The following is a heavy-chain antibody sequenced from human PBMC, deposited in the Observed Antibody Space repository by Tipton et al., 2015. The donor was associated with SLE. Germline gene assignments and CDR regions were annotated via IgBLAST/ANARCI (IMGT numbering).Heavy chain of an antibody. CDR1: GFAVSSTY. Sequence: GSLRLSCAASGFAVSSTYMTWVRQAPGKGLEWVSVIYFDGSTYYADSVQGRFTISRHNSKSTLYLQLNTLRAEDTAVYYCARGQRHYYYYYMDVWGKGTTVNVYS. V-gene: IGHV3-53*04. J-gene: IGHJ6*03. CDR2: IYFDGST. CDR3: ARGQRHYYYYYMDV.